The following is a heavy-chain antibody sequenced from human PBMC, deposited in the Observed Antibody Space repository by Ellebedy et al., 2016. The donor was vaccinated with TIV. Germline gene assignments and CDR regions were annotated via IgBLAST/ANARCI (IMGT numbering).Heavy chain of an antibody. CDR1: GFTVSDHY. V-gene: IGHV3-66*04. CDR3: ARHDWFEP. CDR2: MYSNGRT. J-gene: IGHJ5*02. Sequence: GESLKISCAVSGFTVSDHYMSWVRQAPGKGLEWVSVMYSNGRTYYADSVKGRFTISRDNSKNTLFLQMNSLRVEDTAVYYCARHDWFEPWGQGTLVTVSS.